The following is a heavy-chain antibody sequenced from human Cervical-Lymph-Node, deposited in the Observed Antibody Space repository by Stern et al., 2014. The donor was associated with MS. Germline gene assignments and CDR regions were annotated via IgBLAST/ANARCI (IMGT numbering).Heavy chain of an antibody. CDR3: ASERYTYYDDQRPPGGFGP. Sequence: QLVQSGPEVKKPGTSVKVSCKASGITFSHSAVQWLRQARGQRLEWIGWGAVLNGDTNYAQSFQERVTITRDMSTSTVYMELRSLRSEDTAIYYCASERYTYYDDQRPPGGFGPWGQGTLVTVSS. D-gene: IGHD5-18*01. V-gene: IGHV1-58*01. CDR1: GITFSHSA. J-gene: IGHJ5*02. CDR2: GAVLNGDT.